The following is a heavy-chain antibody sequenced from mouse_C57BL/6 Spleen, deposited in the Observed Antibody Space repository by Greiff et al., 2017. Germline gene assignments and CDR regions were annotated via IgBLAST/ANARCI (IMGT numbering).Heavy chain of an antibody. V-gene: IGHV1-54*01. Sequence: QVQLQQSGAELVRPGTLVKASCKASGYPFTNYLLEWVKQRPGQGLEWIGVINPGSGGTNYNEKFKGKATLTADKASSTAYMQTSSPASEDSADYCCARTTAQATAYWGQGTLVTVSA. CDR1: GYPFTNYL. D-gene: IGHD3-2*02. CDR2: INPGSGGT. J-gene: IGHJ3*01. CDR3: ARTTAQATAY.